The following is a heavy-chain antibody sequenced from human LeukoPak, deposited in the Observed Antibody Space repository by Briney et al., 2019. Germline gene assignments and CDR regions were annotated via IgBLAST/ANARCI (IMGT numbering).Heavy chain of an antibody. CDR1: GGSISSYY. V-gene: IGHV4-59*12. J-gene: IGHJ4*02. CDR3: ARGGQQLD. CDR2: IYYSGST. Sequence: SETLSLTCTVSGGSISSYYWSWIRQPPGKGLEWIGYIYYSGSTNYNPSLKSRVTISVDTSKNQFSLKLSSVTAEDTAVYYCARGGQQLDWGQGTLVTVSS. D-gene: IGHD6-13*01.